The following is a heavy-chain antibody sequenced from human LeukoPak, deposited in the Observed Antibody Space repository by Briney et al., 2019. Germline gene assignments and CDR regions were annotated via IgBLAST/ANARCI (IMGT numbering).Heavy chain of an antibody. V-gene: IGHV4-34*01. CDR2: INHRGST. CDR1: GGSFMGYY. D-gene: IGHD2-2*01. J-gene: IGHJ3*02. Sequence: PSETLSLTCAVYGGSFMGYYWSWMRQPPGKGREGIGEINHRGSTNYNPSLKSWVTISVDTSKNQFSLKLSSVTAADTAVYYCARSGDIVVVPAVPDAFDIWGQGTMVTVSS. CDR3: ARSGDIVVVPAVPDAFDI.